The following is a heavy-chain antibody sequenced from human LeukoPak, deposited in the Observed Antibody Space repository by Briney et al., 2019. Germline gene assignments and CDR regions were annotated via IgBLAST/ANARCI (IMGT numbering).Heavy chain of an antibody. CDR1: GFTFSSYS. Sequence: GGSLRLSCAASGFTFSSYSMNWVRQAPGKGLEWVSSISSSSSYIYYADSVKGRSTISRDNAKNSLYLQMNSLRVEDTAVYYCATSNGGLDYWGQGTLVTVSS. CDR3: ATSNGGLDY. CDR2: ISSSSSYI. V-gene: IGHV3-21*01. J-gene: IGHJ4*02. D-gene: IGHD2-8*01.